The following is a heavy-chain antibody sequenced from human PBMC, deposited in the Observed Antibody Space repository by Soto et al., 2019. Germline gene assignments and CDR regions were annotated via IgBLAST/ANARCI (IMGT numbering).Heavy chain of an antibody. D-gene: IGHD3-9*01. J-gene: IGHJ5*02. V-gene: IGHV1-8*01. CDR1: GYTFTSYD. CDR3: ARSHDDHYDILTGYYEPGNWFDP. Sequence: QVQLVQSGAEVKKPGASVKVSCKASGYTFTSYDINWVRQATGQGLEWMGWMNPNSGNTGYAQKFQGRVTMTRNTSISTAYMELSSLRSEDTAVYYCARSHDDHYDILTGYYEPGNWFDPWGQGTLVTVSS. CDR2: MNPNSGNT.